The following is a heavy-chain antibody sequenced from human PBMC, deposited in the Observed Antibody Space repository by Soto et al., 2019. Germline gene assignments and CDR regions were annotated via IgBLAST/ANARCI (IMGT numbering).Heavy chain of an antibody. CDR2: INAGNGNA. V-gene: IGHV1-3*01. D-gene: IGHD2-2*01. CDR3: AREAACSSTSCPESSGMDV. CDR1: GYTFTSYA. J-gene: IGHJ6*02. Sequence: ASVQVSFKTSGYTFTSYAMHWVRQAPGQRLEWMGWINAGNGNAKYSQKFQGRVTIIRDTSANTAYMDLSSLRSEDTAVYYCAREAACSSTSCPESSGMDVWGQGTTVTVSS.